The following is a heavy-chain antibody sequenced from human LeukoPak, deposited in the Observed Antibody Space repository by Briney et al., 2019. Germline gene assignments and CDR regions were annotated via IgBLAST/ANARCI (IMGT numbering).Heavy chain of an antibody. CDR1: GFTFSSYA. J-gene: IGHJ4*02. Sequence: GGSLRLSCAASGFTFSSYAMSWVRQAPGKGLEWVSAISGSGGSTYYADSVKGRFTISRDNSKNTLFLQMNSLRAEDTAVYYCAKVMPLYQLQWGLYDYWGQGTLVTVSS. D-gene: IGHD2-2*01. CDR3: AKVMPLYQLQWGLYDY. CDR2: ISGSGGST. V-gene: IGHV3-23*01.